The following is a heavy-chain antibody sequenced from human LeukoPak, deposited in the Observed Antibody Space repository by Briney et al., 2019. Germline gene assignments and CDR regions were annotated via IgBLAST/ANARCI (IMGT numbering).Heavy chain of an antibody. CDR2: INPSGGST. D-gene: IGHD1-26*01. CDR1: GYTFTSYY. Sequence: GASVKVSCKASGYTFTSYYMHWVRQAPGQGLEWMGIINPSGGSTSYAQKLQGRVTMTTDTSTSTAYMELRSLRSDDTAVYYCAREGELPSGVDTFDYWGQGTLVTVSS. V-gene: IGHV1-46*01. CDR3: AREGELPSGVDTFDY. J-gene: IGHJ4*02.